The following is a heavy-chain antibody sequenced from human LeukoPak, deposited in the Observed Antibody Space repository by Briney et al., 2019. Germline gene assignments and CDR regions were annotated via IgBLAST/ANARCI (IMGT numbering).Heavy chain of an antibody. Sequence: SVKVSCKASGGTFSSYAISWVRQAPGQGLEWMGGIIPIFGTANYAQKFQGRVTITADESTSTAYMELSSLRSEDTAVYYCARDFVRIAAAGPFDYWGQGTLVTVSS. CDR1: GGTFSSYA. V-gene: IGHV1-69*01. J-gene: IGHJ4*02. CDR3: ARDFVRIAAAGPFDY. CDR2: IIPIFGTA. D-gene: IGHD6-13*01.